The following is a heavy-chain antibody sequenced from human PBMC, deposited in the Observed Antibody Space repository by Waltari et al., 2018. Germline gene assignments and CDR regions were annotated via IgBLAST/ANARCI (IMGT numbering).Heavy chain of an antibody. Sequence: QVQLVESGGGVVQPGRSLRLSCAASGFTFSNHGMHWVRQAPGKGLDRVALISYDGSKTFFTDSVKGRFTISRDNSKNMVYLQMNSLRAEDAAIYYCAKDGVGVRAVIPFDYWGQGTLVTVSS. V-gene: IGHV3-30*18. CDR2: ISYDGSKT. D-gene: IGHD3-10*01. J-gene: IGHJ4*02. CDR3: AKDGVGVRAVIPFDY. CDR1: GFTFSNHG.